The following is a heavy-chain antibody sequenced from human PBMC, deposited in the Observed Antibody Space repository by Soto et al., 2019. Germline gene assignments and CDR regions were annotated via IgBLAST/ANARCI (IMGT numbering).Heavy chain of an antibody. V-gene: IGHV3-15*01. CDR3: TTDGSYSFYYYYGMDV. CDR2: IKSKTDGGTT. D-gene: IGHD1-26*01. J-gene: IGHJ6*02. Sequence: GGSLRLSCAASGFTFSNAWMSWVRQAPGKGLEWVGRIKSKTDGGTTDYAAPVKGRFTISRDDSKNTLYLQMNSLKTEDTAVYYCTTDGSYSFYYYYGMDVWGQGTTVTVSS. CDR1: GFTFSNAW.